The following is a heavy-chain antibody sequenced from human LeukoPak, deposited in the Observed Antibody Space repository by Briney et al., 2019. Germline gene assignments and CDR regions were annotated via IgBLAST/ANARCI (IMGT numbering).Heavy chain of an antibody. J-gene: IGHJ6*02. D-gene: IGHD2-15*01. V-gene: IGHV3-30-3*02. CDR2: ISYHGRSV. Sequence: GTSLRLSCAASGFTFSNYAMNWVRQAPGKGLEWVAIISYHGRSVDYADSVKGRFTMSRDNSKNTLSLQMNSLRAEDTAVYYCAKDRGYCSGGNCYNQYGTDVWGQGTTVTVSS. CDR1: GFTFSNYA. CDR3: AKDRGYCSGGNCYNQYGTDV.